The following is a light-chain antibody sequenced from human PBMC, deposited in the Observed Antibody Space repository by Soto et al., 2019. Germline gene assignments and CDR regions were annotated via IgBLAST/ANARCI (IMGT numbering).Light chain of an antibody. V-gene: IGKV3-20*01. CDR2: GAS. J-gene: IGKJ1*01. CDR3: QPYCGSPQT. CDR1: QSVSKY. Sequence: EIVLTQSPGTLALSPGEGATLSCRASQSVSKYLAWYQQKPGQAPRLLIYGASRRATGIPDSFSGSGSGTDFTLTISRLEPEDFAVYYCQPYCGSPQTFGQGTKVEIK.